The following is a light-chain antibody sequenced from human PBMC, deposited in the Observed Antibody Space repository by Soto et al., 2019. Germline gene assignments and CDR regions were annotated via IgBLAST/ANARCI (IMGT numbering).Light chain of an antibody. V-gene: IGKV3D-15*01. CDR3: QQYYSYSFT. Sequence: EIVLTQSPATLSSSTGERATLSCRASQGVSSSYLAWYQQKPGQAPRLLIYGASALPSGVPSRFSGSGSGTEFTLTISCLQSEDFATYYCQQYYSYSFTFGRGTKVDI. CDR1: QGVSSSY. CDR2: GAS. J-gene: IGKJ4*01.